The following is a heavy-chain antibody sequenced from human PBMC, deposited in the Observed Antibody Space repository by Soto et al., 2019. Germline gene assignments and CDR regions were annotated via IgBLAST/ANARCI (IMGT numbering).Heavy chain of an antibody. CDR2: IIPIFGTA. V-gene: IGHV1-69*06. J-gene: IGHJ6*02. Sequence: SVKVSCKASVGTFSSYAISWVRQAPGQGVEWMGGIIPIFGTANYAQKFQGRVTITADKSTSTAYMELSSLRSEDTAVYYCASRVPAAIGYYGMDVWGQGTTVTVSS. CDR1: VGTFSSYA. CDR3: ASRVPAAIGYYGMDV. D-gene: IGHD2-2*02.